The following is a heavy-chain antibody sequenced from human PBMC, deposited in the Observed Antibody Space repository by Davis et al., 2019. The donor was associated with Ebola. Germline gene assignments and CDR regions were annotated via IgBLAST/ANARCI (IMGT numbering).Heavy chain of an antibody. CDR1: GFTVRNTH. CDR2: INQDGSAK. V-gene: IGHV3-7*01. CDR3: ATANRAISGY. J-gene: IGHJ4*02. Sequence: GESLKISCDASGFTVRNTHMSWVRQAPGKGLEWLANINQDGSAKQYVDSVKGRFTISRDNAKNSVYLQMNSLRAEDTAVYYCATANRAISGYGGQGTLVSVSS. D-gene: IGHD2-2*02.